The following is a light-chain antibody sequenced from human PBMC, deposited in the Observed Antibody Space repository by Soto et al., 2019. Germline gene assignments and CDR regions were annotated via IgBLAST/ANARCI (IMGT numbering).Light chain of an antibody. CDR2: EVS. J-gene: IGLJ3*02. Sequence: QSVLTQPASVSGSPGQSITISCTGTSSDVGGYDYVSWYQQCPGKAPKLLIYEVSDRPSGVSDRFSGSKSGNTASLTISGLQADDEGDYYCSSFSSTNTVTWVFGGGTQLTVL. CDR3: SSFSSTNTVTWV. V-gene: IGLV2-14*01. CDR1: SSDVGGYDY.